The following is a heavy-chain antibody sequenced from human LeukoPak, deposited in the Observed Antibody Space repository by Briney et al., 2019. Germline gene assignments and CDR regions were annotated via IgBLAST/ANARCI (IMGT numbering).Heavy chain of an antibody. CDR1: GFTFSSYA. Sequence: GGSLRLSCAASGFTFSSYAMSWVRQAPGKGLEWVSAISGSGGSTYYANSVKGRFTISRDNSKNTLYLQMNSLRAEDTALYYCAKDDERWLRSNFDYWGQGTLVTVSS. CDR3: AKDDERWLRSNFDY. J-gene: IGHJ4*02. CDR2: ISGSGGST. D-gene: IGHD5-12*01. V-gene: IGHV3-23*01.